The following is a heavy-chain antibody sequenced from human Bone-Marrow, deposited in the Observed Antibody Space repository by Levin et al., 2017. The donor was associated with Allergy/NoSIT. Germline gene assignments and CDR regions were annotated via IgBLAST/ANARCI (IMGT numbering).Heavy chain of an antibody. D-gene: IGHD2-21*01. CDR1: GVSITSGSYY. CDR3: ARVLQYSYYCTDV. J-gene: IGHJ6*03. Sequence: SETLSLTCTVSGVSITSGSYYWSWIRQPAGQGLEWIGHSYTSGNITYNPSLNSRATTSLDTSKNQFSLKLRPVTAADTAVYYCARVLQYSYYCTDVWGKGTMVTVSS. V-gene: IGHV4-61*09. CDR2: SYTSGNI.